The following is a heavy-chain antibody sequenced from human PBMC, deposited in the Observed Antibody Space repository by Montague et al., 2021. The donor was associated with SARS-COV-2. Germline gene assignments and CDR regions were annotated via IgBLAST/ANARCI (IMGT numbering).Heavy chain of an antibody. CDR2: IYWDDDK. J-gene: IGHJ4*02. Sequence: PALVKPTQTLTLTCTFSGFSLSTSGVGVGWIRQPPGKALEWLALIYWDDDKRYSPSLKSRLTVTKDTSKNQVVLTMTNMDPVDTATYYCAHRRPLWGYFDYWGQGTLVAVSS. V-gene: IGHV2-5*02. CDR3: AHRRPLWGYFDY. D-gene: IGHD7-27*01. CDR1: GFSLSTSGVG.